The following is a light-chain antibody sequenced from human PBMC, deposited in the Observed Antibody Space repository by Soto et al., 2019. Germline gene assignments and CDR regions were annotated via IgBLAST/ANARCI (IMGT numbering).Light chain of an antibody. CDR1: SSNIGNNA. CDR2: YDD. V-gene: IGLV1-36*01. CDR3: ASWDDSLHGVV. Sequence: QAVVTQPPSVSEAPRQRVTISCSGSSSNIGNNAVNWYQQLPGKAPKLLIYYDDLLPSGVSDRFSGSKSGTSASLAISGLQSDDEADYYCASWDDSLHGVVFGGGTKVTVL. J-gene: IGLJ2*01.